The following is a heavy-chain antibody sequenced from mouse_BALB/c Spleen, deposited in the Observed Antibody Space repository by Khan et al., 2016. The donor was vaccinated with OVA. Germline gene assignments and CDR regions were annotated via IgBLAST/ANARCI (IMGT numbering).Heavy chain of an antibody. J-gene: IGHJ1*01. CDR1: GFTFSNYW. CDR2: IRLKSNIYAT. CDR3: ARGLDWYFDV. Sequence: EVKLEESGGGLVQPGGSMKLSCVASGFTFSNYWMNWVRQSPEKGFEWVAEIRLKSNIYATHYAESVRGRFTISRDDSRSSVFLQMNNLGAEDTGSYYCARGLDWYFDVWGAGTTVTVSS. V-gene: IGHV6-6*02.